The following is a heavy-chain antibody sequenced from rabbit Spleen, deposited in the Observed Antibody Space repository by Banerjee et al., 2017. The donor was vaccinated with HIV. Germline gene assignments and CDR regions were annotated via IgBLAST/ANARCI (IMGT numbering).Heavy chain of an antibody. CDR2: IYAGSSDST. V-gene: IGHV1S45*01. J-gene: IGHJ6*01. D-gene: IGHD8-1*01. Sequence: QEQLTETGGGLVQPGGSLTLSCKASGFSFNSGYDMCWVRQAPGKGLEWIACIYAGSSDSTYSATWAKGRFTLSKTSSTTVTLQMTSLTAADTATYFCARDAGTSFSTYGMDLWGPGTLVTVS. CDR3: ARDAGTSFSTYGMDL. CDR1: GFSFNSGYD.